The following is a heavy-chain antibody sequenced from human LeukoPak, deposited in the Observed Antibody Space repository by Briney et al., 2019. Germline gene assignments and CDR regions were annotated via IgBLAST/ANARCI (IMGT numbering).Heavy chain of an antibody. CDR3: LNWAYCRGYSFNH. D-gene: IGHD6-25*01. J-gene: IGHJ5*02. Sequence: GGSLRLSSVDSGITLFDAALYLVRQAPGKGLECVSAITDSYNTYYGDSVKGRFTISRDNSKKTLYLQMNSLRVDDTAVYYGLNWAYCRGYSFNHWGQGTRVIVSS. CDR2: ITDSYNT. CDR1: GITLFDAA. V-gene: IGHV3-23*01.